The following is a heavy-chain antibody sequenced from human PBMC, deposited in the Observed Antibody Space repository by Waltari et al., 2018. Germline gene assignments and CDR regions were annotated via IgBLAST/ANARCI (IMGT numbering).Heavy chain of an antibody. CDR1: GITVDSKY. J-gene: IGHJ5*02. CDR3: AALDSNNWFNP. V-gene: IGHV3-53*01. Sequence: EVKLLESGGGLIQPGGSLRLSCAASGITVDSKYMTWVRQAPGRGLECCSVIYIGGSTYYADSVKGRFTIYRDNSKNTLYLQMDSLRAEDTAVYFCAALDSNNWFNPWGQGTLVTVSS. CDR2: IYIGGST. D-gene: IGHD3-3*01.